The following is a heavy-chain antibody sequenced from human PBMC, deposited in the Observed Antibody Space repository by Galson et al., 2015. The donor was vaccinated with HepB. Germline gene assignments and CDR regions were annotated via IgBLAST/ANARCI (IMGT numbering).Heavy chain of an antibody. Sequence: SCKASGDTFNSYAISWVRQAPGQGLEWLGGIIPIFNIANSAQKFQGRVTITADESTTTVYMELSSLRSEDTALYYCARELPYSGGALGPRNDAFDVWGQGTMVTVSS. CDR1: GDTFNSYA. D-gene: IGHD1-26*01. CDR3: ARELPYSGGALGPRNDAFDV. J-gene: IGHJ3*01. CDR2: IIPIFNIA. V-gene: IGHV1-69*01.